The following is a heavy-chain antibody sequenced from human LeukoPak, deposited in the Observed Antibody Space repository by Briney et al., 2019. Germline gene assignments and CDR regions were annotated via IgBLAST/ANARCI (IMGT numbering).Heavy chain of an antibody. CDR2: IDSSGNT. J-gene: IGHJ4*02. CDR1: GGSISSGSYF. CDR3: ARTPSCSSTSCYFDY. Sequence: PSETLSLTCTVSGGSISSGSYFWSWIRQSAGRGLEWIGRIDSSGNTNYNPSLKSRVIMSLDTSKNQFSLKLSSVTAADTAVYYCARTPSCSSTSCYFDYWGQGTLVTVSS. D-gene: IGHD2-2*01. V-gene: IGHV4-61*02.